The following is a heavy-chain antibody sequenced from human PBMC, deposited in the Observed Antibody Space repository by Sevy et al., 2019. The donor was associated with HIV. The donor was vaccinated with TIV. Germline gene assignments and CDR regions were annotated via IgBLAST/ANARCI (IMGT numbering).Heavy chain of an antibody. V-gene: IGHV3-23*01. D-gene: IGHD2-15*01. J-gene: IGHJ6*02. CDR1: EFTFSSYA. CDR3: AKGFRSGATCPRDYYYYGMDV. CDR2: ISGSGRFT. Sequence: GGSLRLSCSASEFTFSSYAMSWVRQAPGKGLEWVSSISGSGRFTYYADFVEGRFIMSRDNSKNTLSVQMNSLRAEDTAVYYCAKGFRSGATCPRDYYYYGMDVWGQGTTVTVSS.